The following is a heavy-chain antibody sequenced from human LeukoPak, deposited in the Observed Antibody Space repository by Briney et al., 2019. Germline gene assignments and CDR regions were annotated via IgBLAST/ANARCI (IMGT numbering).Heavy chain of an antibody. CDR3: ARHKKGIAAAGTFRYYYYYYMDV. J-gene: IGHJ6*03. Sequence: PSETLSLTCAVYGGSFSGYYWSWIRQPPGKGLEWIGEINHSGSTNYNPSLKSRVTISVDTSKNQFSLKLSSVTAADTAVYYCARHKKGIAAAGTFRYYYYYYMDVWGKGTTVTISS. V-gene: IGHV4-34*01. CDR1: GGSFSGYY. D-gene: IGHD6-13*01. CDR2: INHSGST.